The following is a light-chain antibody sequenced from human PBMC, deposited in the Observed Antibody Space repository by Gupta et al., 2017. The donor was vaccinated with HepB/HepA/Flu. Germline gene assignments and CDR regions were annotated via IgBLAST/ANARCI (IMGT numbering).Light chain of an antibody. Sequence: DILTQFPSVSVAPGKTARITCGGNNIRTKSVHWYQQKPGQAPVLVVYDDTDRPSGIPERFSGSNSGNTATLTISRVEAGDEADYYCQVWSTSGGVFGTGTKVTVL. CDR1: NIRTKS. CDR2: DDT. CDR3: QVWSTSGGV. J-gene: IGLJ1*01. V-gene: IGLV3-21*03.